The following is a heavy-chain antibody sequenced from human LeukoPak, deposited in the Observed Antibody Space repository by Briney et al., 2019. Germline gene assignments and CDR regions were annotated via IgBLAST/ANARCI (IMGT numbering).Heavy chain of an antibody. Sequence: GGSLRLSCAASGFPFSSYWMHWVRQAPGKGLVWVSHINPDGTSTSSADSVRGRFTISRDNAKNALYLQMNSLRAEDTAVYYCARDRGGGDDYWGQGTLVTVSS. CDR2: INPDGTST. CDR3: ARDRGGGDDY. D-gene: IGHD3-10*01. V-gene: IGHV3-74*01. J-gene: IGHJ4*02. CDR1: GFPFSSYW.